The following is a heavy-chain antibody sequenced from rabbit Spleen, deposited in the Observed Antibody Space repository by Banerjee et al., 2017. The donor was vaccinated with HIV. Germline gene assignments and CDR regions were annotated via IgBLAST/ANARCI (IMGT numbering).Heavy chain of an antibody. CDR2: IYDGSSTST. Sequence: QQLEESGGGLVKPGASLTLTCTASGFAFSSRYYMCWVRQAPGKGLEWIACIYDGSSTSTKYATWAKGRFTISKTSSTTVTLQMTSLTVADTATYFCARDSGTSFSSYGMDLWGPGTLVTVS. D-gene: IGHD8-1*01. V-gene: IGHV1S40*01. CDR1: GFAFSSRYY. J-gene: IGHJ6*01. CDR3: ARDSGTSFSSYGMDL.